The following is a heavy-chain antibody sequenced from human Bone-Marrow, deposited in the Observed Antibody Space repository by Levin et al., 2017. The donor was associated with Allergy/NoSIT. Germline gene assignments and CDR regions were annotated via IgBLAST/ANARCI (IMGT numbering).Heavy chain of an antibody. J-gene: IGHJ4*02. CDR2: INHSGST. CDR3: ARVTLPQGLDY. Sequence: PSETLSLTCAVYGGSFSGYYWSWIRQPPGKGLEWIGEINHSGSTNYNPSLKSRVTISVDTSKNQFSLKLSSVTAADTAVYYCARVTLPQGLDYWGQGTLVTVSS. V-gene: IGHV4-34*01. CDR1: GGSFSGYY.